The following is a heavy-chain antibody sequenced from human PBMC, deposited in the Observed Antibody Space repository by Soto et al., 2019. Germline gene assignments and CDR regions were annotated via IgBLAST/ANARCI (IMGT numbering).Heavy chain of an antibody. CDR2: IVPIYDSV. Sequence: ASVKVSCKASGGTLNTYTINWVRQAPGRRLEWVGQIVPIYDSVNYAENFQGRVTITADKSTKTSYMELTSLRSEDTALYFCATWRHYSGSYCFDYWGQGTLVTVSS. V-gene: IGHV1-69*06. CDR1: GGTLNTYT. J-gene: IGHJ4*02. CDR3: ATWRHYSGSYCFDY. D-gene: IGHD1-26*01.